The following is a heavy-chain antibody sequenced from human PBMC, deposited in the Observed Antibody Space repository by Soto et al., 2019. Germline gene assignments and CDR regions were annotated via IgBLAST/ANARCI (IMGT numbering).Heavy chain of an antibody. CDR2: ISGTGDSS. V-gene: IGHV3-23*04. D-gene: IGHD3-10*01. CDR1: GFTFGSYA. J-gene: IGHJ4*02. CDR3: AKDNGNYGSGSFSH. Sequence: AQLVQSGGGVVQPGRSLRLSCAASGFTFGSYAMSWVRQAPGKGLEWVSLISGTGDSSEYANSVKGRFTISRDYSKTTVFLQMNSLRAEDTAVYFCAKDNGNYGSGSFSHWGQGTLVTVSS.